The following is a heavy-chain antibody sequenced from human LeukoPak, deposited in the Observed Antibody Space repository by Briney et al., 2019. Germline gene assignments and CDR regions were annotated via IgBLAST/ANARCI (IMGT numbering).Heavy chain of an antibody. CDR3: ARCYKGRYYFDY. V-gene: IGHV3-48*01. CDR2: IGSSSRTI. Sequence: GGSLRLSCAASGFTFSSYCMNWVRQAPGKGLQWVSYIGSSSRTIYYADSAKGRFTISTDNSNNTLYLQMNSLRAEDTAVYYCARCYKGRYYFDYWGQGTLVTVSS. J-gene: IGHJ4*02. D-gene: IGHD3-10*01. CDR1: GFTFSSYC.